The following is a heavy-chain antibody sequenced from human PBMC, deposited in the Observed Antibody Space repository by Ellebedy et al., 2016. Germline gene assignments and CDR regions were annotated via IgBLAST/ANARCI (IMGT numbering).Heavy chain of an antibody. CDR2: IKKDGSEK. V-gene: IGHV3-7*01. Sequence: GESLKISXTASEITFRSDWVSWVRQAPGKGLEWVANIKKDGSEKYYVDSVKGRFTISRDNAKNSLYLQINSLSAEDTAVYYCARDGLWSRDVWGKGTTVTVSS. CDR3: ARDGLWSRDV. CDR1: EITFRSDW. D-gene: IGHD2-21*01. J-gene: IGHJ6*04.